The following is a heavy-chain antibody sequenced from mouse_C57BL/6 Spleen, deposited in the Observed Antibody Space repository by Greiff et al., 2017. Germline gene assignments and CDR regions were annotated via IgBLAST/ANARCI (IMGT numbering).Heavy chain of an antibody. V-gene: IGHV2-5*01. CDR2: IWRGGST. D-gene: IGHD1-1*01. Sequence: QVQLKESGPGLVQPSQSLSITCTVSGFSLTSYGVHWVRQSPGKGLEWLGVIWRGGSTDYNAAFMSRLSITKDNSKSQVFFKMNSLQADDTAIYYCAKTSYYGSLYAMDYWGQGTSVTVSS. J-gene: IGHJ4*01. CDR1: GFSLTSYG. CDR3: AKTSYYGSLYAMDY.